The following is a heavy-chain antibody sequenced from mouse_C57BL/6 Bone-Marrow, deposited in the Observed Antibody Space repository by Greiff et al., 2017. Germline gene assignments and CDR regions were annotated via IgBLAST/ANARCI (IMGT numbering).Heavy chain of an antibody. D-gene: IGHD2-3*01. CDR1: GYTFTAYT. J-gene: IGHJ2*01. V-gene: IGHV1-62-2*01. Sequence: VQLQQSGAELVKPGASVKLSCKASGYTFTAYTIHWVKQRSGQGLEWIGWIYPGSGSIKYNEKFKDKATLTADKSSRTVYMELSRLTSEDSAVYFCANDEDDGYYNCFDYWGQGTPLTVSA. CDR3: ANDEDDGYYNCFDY. CDR2: IYPGSGSI.